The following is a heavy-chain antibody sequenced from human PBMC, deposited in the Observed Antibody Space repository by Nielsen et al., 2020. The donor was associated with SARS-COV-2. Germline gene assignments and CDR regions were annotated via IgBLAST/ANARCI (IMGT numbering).Heavy chain of an antibody. CDR3: ARLTIGHIPSPNFDY. Sequence: GESLKISCKGSGYTFINYWIGWVRQMPGKGLEWMGIIYPGDSDTRYSPSFQGQVTISADKSISTAYLQWSSLKASDTAMYYCARLTIGHIPSPNFDYWGQGTLVTVSS. D-gene: IGHD2-2*01. V-gene: IGHV5-51*01. J-gene: IGHJ4*02. CDR2: IYPGDSDT. CDR1: GYTFINYW.